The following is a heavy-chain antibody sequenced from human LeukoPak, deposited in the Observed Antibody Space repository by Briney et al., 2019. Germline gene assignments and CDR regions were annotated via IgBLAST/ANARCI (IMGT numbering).Heavy chain of an antibody. D-gene: IGHD3-3*01. CDR2: LSYCGST. CDR1: GXHIRSYY. V-gene: IGHV4-59*01. CDR3: AREPGFDRSGHLNWFAP. J-gene: IGHJ5*02. Sequence: SETLSLLCTVSGXHIRSYYWSWIRQPPGQGLESIACLSYCGSTKYNPSLKSRVTISLDTSKNQLSLKLSSVTAADTAVYYCAREPGFDRSGHLNWFAPGGKGPLVTVSS.